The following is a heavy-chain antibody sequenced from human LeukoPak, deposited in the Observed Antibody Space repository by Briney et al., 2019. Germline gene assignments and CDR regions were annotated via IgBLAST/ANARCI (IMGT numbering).Heavy chain of an antibody. CDR3: ARDRVGATTNFDY. Sequence: YSGGNTYYADSVKGRFTISRDNSKNTLYLQMNSLRAEDTAVYYCARDRVGATTNFDYWGQGTPVTVSS. D-gene: IGHD1-26*01. CDR2: YSGGNT. V-gene: IGHV3-53*01. J-gene: IGHJ4*02.